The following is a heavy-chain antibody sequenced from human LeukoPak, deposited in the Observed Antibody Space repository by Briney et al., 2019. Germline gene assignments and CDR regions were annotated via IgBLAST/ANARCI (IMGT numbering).Heavy chain of an antibody. CDR3: ARDGLYCSGGSCYSNWFDP. J-gene: IGHJ5*02. V-gene: IGHV3-30*19. D-gene: IGHD2-15*01. CDR2: ISYDGSNK. CDR1: GFTFSTSA. Sequence: PGGSLRLSCEASGFTFSTSAMTWVRQAPGKGLEWVAVISYDGSNKYYADSVKGRFTISRDNSKNTLYLQMNSLRAEDTAVYYCARDGLYCSGGSCYSNWFDPWGQGTLVTVSS.